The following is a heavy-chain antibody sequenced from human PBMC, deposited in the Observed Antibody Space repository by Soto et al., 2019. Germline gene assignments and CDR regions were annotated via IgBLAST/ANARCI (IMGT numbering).Heavy chain of an antibody. CDR3: ARSEQYQVFAFDI. V-gene: IGHV3-48*01. J-gene: IGHJ3*02. CDR1: GFTFSAYA. D-gene: IGHD6-19*01. Sequence: GGSLRLSCEGSGFTFSAYAMNWVRQAPGKGLEWVSYISSRSDTLYYADSVKGRFTISRDNSKNTLYLQMNSLRPEDTAVYYCARSEQYQVFAFDIWGQGAMVTVSS. CDR2: ISSRSDTL.